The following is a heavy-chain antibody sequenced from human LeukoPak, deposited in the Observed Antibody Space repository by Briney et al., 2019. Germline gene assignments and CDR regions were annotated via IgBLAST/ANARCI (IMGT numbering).Heavy chain of an antibody. V-gene: IGHV1-18*01. CDR1: GYTFTSYG. CDR2: ISAYNDNT. CDR3: ARDGHDYYDSSDQTSDAFDI. Sequence: ASVKASSTASGYTFTSYGISWVRQAPGQGLEWMGWISAYNDNTNYAQKLQGSVTMTTDTSTSTAYMELRSLRSDDTAVYYCARDGHDYYDSSDQTSDAFDIWGQGTMVTVSS. D-gene: IGHD3-22*01. J-gene: IGHJ3*02.